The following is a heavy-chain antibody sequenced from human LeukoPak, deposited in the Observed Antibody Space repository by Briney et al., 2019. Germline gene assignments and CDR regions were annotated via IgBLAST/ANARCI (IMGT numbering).Heavy chain of an antibody. J-gene: IGHJ3*02. D-gene: IGHD1-26*01. CDR3: ARSREDAFDI. CDR1: GFTFSSYS. CDR2: ISSSSSTI. V-gene: IGHV3-48*01. Sequence: GGSLRLSCAASGFTFSSYSMNWVRQAPGKGLEWVSYISSSSSTIYYADSVKGRFTISRDNSKNTLYLQMNSLRAEDTAVYYCARSREDAFDIWGQGTMVTVSS.